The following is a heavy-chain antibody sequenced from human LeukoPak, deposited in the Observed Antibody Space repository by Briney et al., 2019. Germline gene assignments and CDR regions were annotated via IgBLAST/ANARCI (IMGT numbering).Heavy chain of an antibody. J-gene: IGHJ4*02. Sequence: GGSLRLSCTASGFTFGDYAMRWFRQAPGKGLEWVGFIRSKAYGGTTEYAASVKGIFTISRDDSKSIAYLQMNSLKTEDTAVYYCTRATGYYYDSSGYYFDYWGQGTLVTVSS. CDR3: TRATGYYYDSSGYYFDY. CDR1: GFTFGDYA. CDR2: IRSKAYGGTT. V-gene: IGHV3-49*03. D-gene: IGHD3-22*01.